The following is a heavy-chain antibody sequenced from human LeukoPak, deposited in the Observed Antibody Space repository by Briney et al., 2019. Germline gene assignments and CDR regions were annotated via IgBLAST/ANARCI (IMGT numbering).Heavy chain of an antibody. V-gene: IGHV4-59*08. CDR2: IYYTGNT. Sequence: ETLSLTCTVSGDSISSSFWTWIRQAPGKGLEWIGYIYYTGNTNYNPSLKSRVTISVDTSQNQFSLKLSSVTAADTAVYYCARRPRPYYGMDVWGQGTSVTVSS. CDR3: ARRPRPYYGMDV. CDR1: GDSISSSF. J-gene: IGHJ6*02.